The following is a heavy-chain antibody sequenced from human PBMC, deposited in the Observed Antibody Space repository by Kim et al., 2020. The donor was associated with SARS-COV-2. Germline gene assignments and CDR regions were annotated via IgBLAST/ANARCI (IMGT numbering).Heavy chain of an antibody. V-gene: IGHV4-61*01. J-gene: IGHJ5*02. Sequence: SETLSLTCTVSGGSVSSGSYYWSWIRQPPGKGLEWIGYIYYSGSTNYNPSLKSRVTISVDTSKNQFSLKLSSVTAADTAVYYCARDIVGAPFDPWGQGTLVTVSS. CDR2: IYYSGST. D-gene: IGHD1-26*01. CDR1: GGSVSSGSYY. CDR3: ARDIVGAPFDP.